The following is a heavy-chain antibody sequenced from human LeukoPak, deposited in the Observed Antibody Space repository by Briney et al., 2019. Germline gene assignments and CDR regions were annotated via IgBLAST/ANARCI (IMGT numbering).Heavy chain of an antibody. J-gene: IGHJ4*02. CDR1: GFTVSGNY. V-gene: IGHV3-66*01. CDR3: ARMRNIPAASRAGNFDY. CDR2: IYSGGNS. Sequence: GGSLRLSCAASGFTVSGNYMNWVRQAPGKGLEWVSVIYSGGNSDYIDSVKGRFTISRDNSKNTLYLQMNSLRAEDTAVYYCARMRNIPAASRAGNFDYWGQGTLVTVSS. D-gene: IGHD6-13*01.